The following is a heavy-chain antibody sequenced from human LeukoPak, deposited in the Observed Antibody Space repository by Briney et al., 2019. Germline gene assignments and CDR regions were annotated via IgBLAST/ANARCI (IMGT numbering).Heavy chain of an antibody. CDR3: ARPFAYCGGDCYSSPWAFDI. Sequence: SVKVSCKASGGTFSSYAISWVRQAPGQGLEWMGGIIPIFGTANYAQKFQGRVTITTDESTSTAYMELSSLRSEDTAVYYCARPFAYCGGDCYSSPWAFDIWGQGTMVTVSS. J-gene: IGHJ3*02. CDR2: IIPIFGTA. CDR1: GGTFSSYA. V-gene: IGHV1-69*05. D-gene: IGHD2-21*01.